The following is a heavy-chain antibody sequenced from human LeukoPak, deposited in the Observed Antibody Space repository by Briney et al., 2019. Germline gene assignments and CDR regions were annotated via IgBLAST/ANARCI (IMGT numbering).Heavy chain of an antibody. D-gene: IGHD5-18*01. CDR3: ARDRSAVEDY. J-gene: IGHJ4*02. Sequence: KPGGSLRLSCAASGFTLSTYNTHWVRQAPGKGLEWVSSTTSSSTYYADSVKGRFTISRDNAENSLYLQMNSLRAEDTAVYYCARDRSAVEDYWGQGTLVTVSS. CDR2: TTSSSTY. CDR1: GFTLSTYN. V-gene: IGHV3-21*01.